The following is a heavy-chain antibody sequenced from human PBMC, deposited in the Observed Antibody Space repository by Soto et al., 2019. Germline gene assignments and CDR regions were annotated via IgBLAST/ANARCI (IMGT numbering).Heavy chain of an antibody. V-gene: IGHV3-48*02. CDR1: GFSFGTYS. CDR2: ISSSSSAL. CDR3: ARVRSSGWYFDY. Sequence: GGSLRLSCAASGFSFGTYSMNWVRQAPGKGLEWVSYISSSSSALYYADSVKGRFTISRDNAKNSLYLQMNSLRDEDTAVYYCARVRSSGWYFDYWGQGTLVTVSS. D-gene: IGHD6-19*01. J-gene: IGHJ4*02.